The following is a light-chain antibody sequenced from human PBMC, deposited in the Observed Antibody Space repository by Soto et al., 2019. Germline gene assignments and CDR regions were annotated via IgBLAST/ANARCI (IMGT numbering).Light chain of an antibody. V-gene: IGKV4-1*01. J-gene: IGKJ4*01. Sequence: DIVMTQSPDSLAVSLGERATINCKSRQSVSYSSNNTNYVAWYQQKPGQPPKLLIYWASTRESGVPDRFSGSGSGTDFTLTISSLQAEDVAVYYCQQYYSNPLTFGGGTKVEIK. CDR1: QSVSYSSNNTNY. CDR3: QQYYSNPLT. CDR2: WAS.